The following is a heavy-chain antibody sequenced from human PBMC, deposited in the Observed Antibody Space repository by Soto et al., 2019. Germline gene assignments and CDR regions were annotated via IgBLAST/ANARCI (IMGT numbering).Heavy chain of an antibody. CDR2: ILHDGSAE. D-gene: IGHD3-3*01. CDR3: PGSGEGSSFCYYYGMGG. CDR1: GFTFTSYG. Sequence: GGSLRLSCAASGFTFTSYGMHWVRQAPGKGLEWMALILHDGSAEYYADSVKGRFTISRDNSKNTLYLQMNSMRAEDTAVDYCPGSGEGSSFCYYYGMGGWGKRTRFTVCS. V-gene: IGHV3-30*03. J-gene: IGHJ6*01.